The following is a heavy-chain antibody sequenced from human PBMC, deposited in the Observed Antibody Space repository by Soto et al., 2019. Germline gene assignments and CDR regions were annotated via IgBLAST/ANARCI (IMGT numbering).Heavy chain of an antibody. J-gene: IGHJ6*02. CDR3: AKDLHWYGMDV. Sequence: EVQLLESGGGLVQPGESLRLSCAASGFTFGNYFMNWVRQAPGKGLEWVSGISSNGGRTHYADSVRGRFTISRANSRNTLYRQKSSLRAEDPALYYCAKDLHWYGMDVWGQGTTVNVPS. CDR2: ISSNGGRT. D-gene: IGHD1-1*01. V-gene: IGHV3-23*01. CDR1: GFTFGNYF.